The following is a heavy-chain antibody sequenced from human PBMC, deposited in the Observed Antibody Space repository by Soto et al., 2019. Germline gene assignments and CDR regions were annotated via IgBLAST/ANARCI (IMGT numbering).Heavy chain of an antibody. V-gene: IGHV4-4*07. D-gene: IGHD3-10*01. CDR2: IYTSGST. CDR1: GGSISSYY. Sequence: SETLSLTCTVSGGSISSYYWSWVRQPAGKGLEWIGRIYTSGSTNYNPSLKSRVTMSVDTSKNQFSLKLSSVTAADTAVYYCARDLLWLGEVSESYGMDVWGQGTTVTVYS. J-gene: IGHJ6*02. CDR3: ARDLLWLGEVSESYGMDV.